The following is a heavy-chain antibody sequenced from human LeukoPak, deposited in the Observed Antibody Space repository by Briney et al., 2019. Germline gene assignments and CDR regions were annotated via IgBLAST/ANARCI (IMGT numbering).Heavy chain of an antibody. CDR1: GFMFQSYG. D-gene: IGHD3-10*01. Sequence: GGSLRLSCAASGFMFQSYGMHWVRQAPGKGLEWVAVTWHDGYSKYYADSVKGRFNVSRDNSKNTVTLQMDSLRAEDTAIYYCAKDVNLGSYFGSSLGYYFDYWGQGTLVTVSS. V-gene: IGHV3-33*06. J-gene: IGHJ4*02. CDR3: AKDVNLGSYFGSSLGYYFDY. CDR2: TWHDGYSK.